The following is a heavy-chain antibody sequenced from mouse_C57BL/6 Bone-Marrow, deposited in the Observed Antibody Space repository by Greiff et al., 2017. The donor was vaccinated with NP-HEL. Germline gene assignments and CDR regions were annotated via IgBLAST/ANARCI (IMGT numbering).Heavy chain of an antibody. Sequence: QVQLQQSGAELVKPGASVKLSCKASGYTFTSYWMQWVKQRPGQGLEWIGEIDPSDSYTNYNQKFKGKATLTVDTSSSTAYMQLSSLTSEDSAVYYCASRDYGNYEDYWGQGTTLTVSS. J-gene: IGHJ2*01. CDR2: IDPSDSYT. D-gene: IGHD2-1*01. CDR3: ASRDYGNYEDY. V-gene: IGHV1-50*01. CDR1: GYTFTSYW.